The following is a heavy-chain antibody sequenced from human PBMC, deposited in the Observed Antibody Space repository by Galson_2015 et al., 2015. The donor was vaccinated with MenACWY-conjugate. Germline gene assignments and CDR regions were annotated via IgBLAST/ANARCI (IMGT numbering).Heavy chain of an antibody. CDR2: ISYDGSNK. V-gene: IGHV3-30*18. CDR3: AKDMCSSGLGGAFDI. D-gene: IGHD6-19*01. CDR1: GFTFSSYG. Sequence: SLRLSCAASGFTFSSYGMHWVRQAPGKGLEWVAVISYDGSNKYYADSVKGRFTISRDNSKNTLYLQMNSLRAEDTAVYYCAKDMCSSGLGGAFDIWGQGTMVTVSS. J-gene: IGHJ3*02.